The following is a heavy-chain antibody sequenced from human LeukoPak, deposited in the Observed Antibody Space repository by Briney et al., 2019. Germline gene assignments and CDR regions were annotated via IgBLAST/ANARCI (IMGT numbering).Heavy chain of an antibody. J-gene: IGHJ4*02. Sequence: SETLSLTCTVSGCSISSSSYYWGWIRQPPGKGLEGSGSIYYSGSTYYNPSLKSRVTISVDTSKNQFSLKLSSVTAADTAVYYCARLGCSSTSCYALRDFDYWGQGTLVTVSS. CDR2: IYYSGST. D-gene: IGHD2-2*01. V-gene: IGHV4-39*01. CDR1: GCSISSSSYY. CDR3: ARLGCSSTSCYALRDFDY.